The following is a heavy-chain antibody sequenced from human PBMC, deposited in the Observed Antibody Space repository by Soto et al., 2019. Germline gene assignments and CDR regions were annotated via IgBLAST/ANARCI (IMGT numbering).Heavy chain of an antibody. CDR1: SGSISSRNW. D-gene: IGHD2-15*01. V-gene: IGHV4-4*02. Sequence: QVQLQESGPGLVKPSRTLSLTCAVSSGSISSRNWWRWVRQPPGKGLGWIGEIYHSGSTNYTPSLKSGATRSVDKSKNQFPLKLSSVTGADADVYDCARYCSGGSCYVGESNFDYWGQGTLVTVSS. CDR3: ARYCSGGSCYVGESNFDY. CDR2: IYHSGST. J-gene: IGHJ4*02.